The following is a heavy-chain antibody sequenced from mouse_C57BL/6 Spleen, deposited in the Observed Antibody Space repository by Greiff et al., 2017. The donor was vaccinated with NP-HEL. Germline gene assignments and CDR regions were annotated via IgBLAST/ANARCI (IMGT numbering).Heavy chain of an antibody. CDR1: GFNIKDYY. J-gene: IGHJ2*01. CDR3: APWLRRQENFDY. Sequence: EVQLQQSGAELVKPGASVKLSCTASGFNIKDYYMHWVKQRTEQGLEWIGRIDPEDGETKYAPKFKGKATITADTSSNTAYLQLSSLTSEDTAVYYCAPWLRRQENFDYWGQGTTLTVSS. CDR2: IDPEDGET. D-gene: IGHD2-2*01. V-gene: IGHV14-2*01.